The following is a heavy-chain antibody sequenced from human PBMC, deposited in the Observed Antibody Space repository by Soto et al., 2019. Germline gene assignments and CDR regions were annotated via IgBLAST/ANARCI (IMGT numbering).Heavy chain of an antibody. V-gene: IGHV1-18*01. CDR2: ISTYNGNT. D-gene: IGHD2-2*01. CDR3: ARDCSSTSCYENYYYYMDV. J-gene: IGHJ6*03. Sequence: ASVKVSCKASGYTFPSYGNSWVRQAPGQGLEWMGWISTYNGNTNYAQKLQGRVTMTTDTSTSTAYMELRSLRSDDTAVYYCARDCSSTSCYENYYYYMDVWGKGTTVTVSS. CDR1: GYTFPSYG.